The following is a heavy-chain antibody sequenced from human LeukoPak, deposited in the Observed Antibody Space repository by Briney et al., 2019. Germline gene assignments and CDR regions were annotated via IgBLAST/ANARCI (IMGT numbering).Heavy chain of an antibody. J-gene: IGHJ4*02. CDR2: IIPIFGTA. Sequence: SVKVSCKASGGTFSSYAISWVRQAPGQGLEWMGGIIPIFGTANYAQKFQGRVTISRDTSASTAYMELRSLRSEDTAVYYCTLFDYDSWSAYLHWGQGALVTVSS. CDR1: GGTFSSYA. CDR3: TLFDYDSWSAYLH. D-gene: IGHD3-3*01. V-gene: IGHV1-69*05.